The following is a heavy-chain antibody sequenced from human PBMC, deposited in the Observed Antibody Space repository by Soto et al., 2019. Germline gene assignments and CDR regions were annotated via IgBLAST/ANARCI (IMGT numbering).Heavy chain of an antibody. J-gene: IGHJ6*02. CDR1: GGTFSSYA. CDR3: ARDQDITMVRGVVGRGMDV. V-gene: IGHV1-69*13. Sequence: SVKVSCQASGGTFSSYAISWVRQAPGQGLEWMGGIIPIFGTANYAQKFQGRVTITADESTSTAYMELSSLRSEDTAVYYCARDQDITMVRGVVGRGMDVWGQGTTVTVSS. D-gene: IGHD3-10*01. CDR2: IIPIFGTA.